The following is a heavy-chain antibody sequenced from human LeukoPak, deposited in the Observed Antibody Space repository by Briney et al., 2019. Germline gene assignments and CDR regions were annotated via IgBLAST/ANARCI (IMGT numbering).Heavy chain of an antibody. CDR3: ARDWVGYCSSTSCLGAAFDI. CDR1: GFTFSSYW. V-gene: IGHV3-7*01. CDR2: IKQDGSER. Sequence: GSLRLSCAASGFTFSSYWMTWVRQAPGKGLEWVANIKQDGSERNYVDSVKGRFTISRDNSKNTLYLQMNSLRAEDTAVYYCARDWVGYCSSTSCLGAAFDIWGQGTMVTVSS. D-gene: IGHD2-2*01. J-gene: IGHJ3*02.